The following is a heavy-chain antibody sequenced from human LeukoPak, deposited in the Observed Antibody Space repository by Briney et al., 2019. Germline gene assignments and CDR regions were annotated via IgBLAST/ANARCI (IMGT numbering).Heavy chain of an antibody. CDR3: VKDRGTAMVLYYFDY. D-gene: IGHD5-18*01. Sequence: PGGSLRLSCSASGFTFSSYAMHWDRQAPGKGLEYVSAISSNGGSTYYADSVKGRFTISRDNSKNTLYLQMSSLRAEDTAVYYCVKDRGTAMVLYYFDYWGQGTLVTVSS. V-gene: IGHV3-64D*06. CDR1: GFTFSSYA. CDR2: ISSNGGST. J-gene: IGHJ4*02.